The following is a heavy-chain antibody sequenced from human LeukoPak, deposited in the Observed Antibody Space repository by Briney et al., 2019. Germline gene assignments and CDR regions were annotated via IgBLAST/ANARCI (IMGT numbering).Heavy chain of an antibody. V-gene: IGHV3-23*01. CDR1: GFIFSSYW. CDR2: ISGSGGST. Sequence: GGSLRLSCAASGFIFSSYWMTWVRQAPGKGLEWVSAISGSGGSTYYADSVKGRFTISRDNSKNTLYLQMNSLRAEDTAVYYCAKDKVGLYYFDYWGQGTLVTVSS. J-gene: IGHJ4*02. D-gene: IGHD1-26*01. CDR3: AKDKVGLYYFDY.